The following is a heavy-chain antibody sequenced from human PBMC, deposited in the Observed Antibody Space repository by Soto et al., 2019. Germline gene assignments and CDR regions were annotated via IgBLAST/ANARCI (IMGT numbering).Heavy chain of an antibody. J-gene: IGHJ4*02. V-gene: IGHV3-30*18. D-gene: IGHD2-8*01. CDR1: GFTFSSYG. CDR3: AKDHCTNGVCQKGLDY. CDR2: ISYDGSNK. Sequence: QVQLVESGGGVVQPGRSLRLSCAASGFTFSSYGMHWARQAPGKGLEWVAVISYDGSNKYYADSVKGRFTISRDNSKNTLYLQMNSLRAEDTAVYYCAKDHCTNGVCQKGLDYRGQGTLVTVSS.